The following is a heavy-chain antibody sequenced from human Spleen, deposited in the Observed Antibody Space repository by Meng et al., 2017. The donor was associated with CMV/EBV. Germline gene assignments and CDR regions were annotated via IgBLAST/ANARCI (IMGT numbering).Heavy chain of an antibody. CDR2: IRWNGETT. V-gene: IGHV3-20*04. CDR1: GFTFDDYG. D-gene: IGHD3-16*01. CDR3: VRGPPLTP. J-gene: IGHJ5*02. Sequence: GESLKISCAASGFTFDDYGMSWVRQAPGKGLEWVSGIRWNGETTAYTDSVRGRFTISRDNAKKSLHLQMNSLRAEDTAVYYCVRGPPLTPWGQGTLVTVSS.